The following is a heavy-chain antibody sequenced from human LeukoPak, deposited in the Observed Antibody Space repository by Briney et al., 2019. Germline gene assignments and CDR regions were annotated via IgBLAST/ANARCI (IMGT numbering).Heavy chain of an antibody. CDR2: IREDGSQK. V-gene: IGHV3-7*03. CDR3: AREAQLERRLPDDY. D-gene: IGHD1-1*01. J-gene: IGHJ4*02. Sequence: PGGSLRLSCVASGFTFSSSWMTWVRQAPGKGLEWVASIREDGSQKTAVDSVRGRFTISRDNAKNSVYLQMDSLRAEDTAVYYCAREAQLERRLPDDYWGQGTLVTVSS. CDR1: GFTFSSSW.